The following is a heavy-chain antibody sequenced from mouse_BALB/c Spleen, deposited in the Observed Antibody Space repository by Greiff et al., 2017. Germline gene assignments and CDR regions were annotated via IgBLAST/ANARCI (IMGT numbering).Heavy chain of an antibody. CDR3: ASGGAWFAY. J-gene: IGHJ3*01. CDR1: GYTFSSYW. CDR2: ILPGSGST. Sequence: VQRVESGAELMKPGASGKISCKATGYTFSSYWIEWVKQRPGHGLEWIGEILPGSGSTNYNEKFKGKATFTADTSSNTAYMQLSSLTSEDSAVYYCASGGAWFAYWGQGTLVTVSA. V-gene: IGHV1-9*01.